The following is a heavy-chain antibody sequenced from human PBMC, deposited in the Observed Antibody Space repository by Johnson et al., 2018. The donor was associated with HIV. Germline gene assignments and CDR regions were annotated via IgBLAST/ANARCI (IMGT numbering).Heavy chain of an antibody. CDR3: ARVGISDYDLAAFDI. CDR1: GFTFNTYA. J-gene: IGHJ3*02. Sequence: QVLLVESGGGVVQPGRSLRLSCAASGFTFNTYAMHWVRQAPGKGLQWVALMSYDGIKKYYADSVKGRFTISGDSSKNTVFLQMNSLRVEDTAVYFCARVGISDYDLAAFDIWGQGTMVTVSS. D-gene: IGHD3-3*01. CDR2: MSYDGIKK. V-gene: IGHV3-30-3*01.